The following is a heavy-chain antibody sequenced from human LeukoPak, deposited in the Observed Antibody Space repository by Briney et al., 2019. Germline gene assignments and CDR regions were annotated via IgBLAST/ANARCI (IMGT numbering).Heavy chain of an antibody. CDR1: GFTFSSYG. CDR3: AKDAGYCSGGSCYSANVNYYGMDV. Sequence: GGSLRLSCAASGFTFSSYGMHWVRQAPGKGLEWVAFIRYDGSNKYYADSVKGRFTISRDNSKNTLYLQMNSLRAEDTAAYYCAKDAGYCSGGSCYSANVNYYGMDVWGQGTTVTVSS. D-gene: IGHD2-15*01. V-gene: IGHV3-30*02. CDR2: IRYDGSNK. J-gene: IGHJ6*02.